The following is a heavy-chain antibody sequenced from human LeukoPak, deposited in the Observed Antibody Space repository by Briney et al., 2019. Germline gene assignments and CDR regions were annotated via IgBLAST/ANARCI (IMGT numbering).Heavy chain of an antibody. CDR1: GYTFTMYY. J-gene: IGHJ5*02. Sequence: ASVKVSCKASGYTFTMYYIHWVRQAPGQGLEWMGMINPSDGATTYAQRFQGRVTMTRDMSTSTVYMELSSLRSEGTAVYYCARDEGTHIVVVPAAISSGWFDPWGQGTLVTVSS. CDR2: INPSDGAT. CDR3: ARDEGTHIVVVPAAISSGWFDP. D-gene: IGHD2-2*01. V-gene: IGHV1-46*01.